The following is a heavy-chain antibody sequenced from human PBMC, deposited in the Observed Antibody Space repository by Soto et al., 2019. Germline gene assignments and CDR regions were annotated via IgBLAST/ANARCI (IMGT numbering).Heavy chain of an antibody. Sequence: QVQLVESGGGVVQPGRSLRLSCAASGFTFSSYGMHWVRQAPGKGHEWVAVLWYDGSSKYYADSVKGRFSISRDTSKNTLYMQMNRLIAEDTAVYYCARDLRQYFTSTTCYGHGMAMDVLGKGTTVTVSS. CDR2: LWYDGSSK. CDR1: GFTFSSYG. D-gene: IGHD2-2*01. J-gene: IGHJ6*03. CDR3: ARDLRQYFTSTTCYGHGMAMDV. V-gene: IGHV3-33*01.